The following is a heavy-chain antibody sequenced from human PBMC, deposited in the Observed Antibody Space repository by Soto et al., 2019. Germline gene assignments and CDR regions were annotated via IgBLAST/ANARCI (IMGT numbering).Heavy chain of an antibody. CDR1: GASIRSTDYY. J-gene: IGHJ5*02. D-gene: IGHD2-21*02. CDR3: VRTAREGAVAPHWFDR. Sequence: SETLSLTCTVSGASIRSTDYYWSWIRQAPGKGLEWIVYVYYTGSTYYNPSLMSRLTISVDTSKNQFSLKLTSVTAAETAVYYCVRTAREGAVAPHWFDRWGQGTQVTVSS. V-gene: IGHV4-30-4*01. CDR2: VYYTGST.